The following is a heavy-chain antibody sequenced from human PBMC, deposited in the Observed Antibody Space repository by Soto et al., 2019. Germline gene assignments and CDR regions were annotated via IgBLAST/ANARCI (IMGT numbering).Heavy chain of an antibody. V-gene: IGHV1-46*01. J-gene: IGHJ6*02. CDR3: ARDLNKDIVVVVAATPGHNYYGMDV. Sequence: QVQLVQSGAEVKKPGASVKVSCKASGYTFTSYYMHWVRQAPGQGLEWMGIINPSGGSTSYAQKFQGRVTMTRDTPTSTVYMELSSLRSEDTAVYYCARDLNKDIVVVVAATPGHNYYGMDVWGQGTTVTVSS. CDR1: GYTFTSYY. D-gene: IGHD2-15*01. CDR2: INPSGGST.